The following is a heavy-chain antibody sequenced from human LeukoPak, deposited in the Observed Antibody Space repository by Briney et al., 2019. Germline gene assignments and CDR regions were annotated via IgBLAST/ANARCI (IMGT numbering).Heavy chain of an antibody. CDR3: ARVNPHSSSFWGQPKRGWFDP. CDR2: IYYSGST. V-gene: IGHV4-59*01. Sequence: PSETLSLTCTVSGGSISSYYWSWIRQPPGKGLEWIGYIYYSGSTNYNPSLKSRVTISVDTSKNQFSLKLSSVTAADTAVYYCARVNPHSSSFWGQPKRGWFDPWGQGTLVTVSS. J-gene: IGHJ5*02. CDR1: GGSISSYY. D-gene: IGHD6-13*01.